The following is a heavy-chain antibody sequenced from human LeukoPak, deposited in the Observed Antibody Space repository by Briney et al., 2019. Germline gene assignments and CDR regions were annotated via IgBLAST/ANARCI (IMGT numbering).Heavy chain of an antibody. CDR2: ISHDGINK. V-gene: IGHV3-30-3*01. CDR3: AKDRDSQGDV. J-gene: IGHJ6*02. Sequence: GGSLRLSCVASGFSFSSCAMHWVRQAPGKGLEWVTNISHDGINKHYVDSVRGRFTISRDNSKNTLFLQMNSLIAEDTAVYYCAKDRDSQGDVWGQGTTVTVSS. D-gene: IGHD2-15*01. CDR1: GFSFSSCA.